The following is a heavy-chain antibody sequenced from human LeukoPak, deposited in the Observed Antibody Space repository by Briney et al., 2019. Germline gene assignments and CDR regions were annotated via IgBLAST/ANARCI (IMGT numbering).Heavy chain of an antibody. CDR3: ARHSSPHAGSSSWYDF. CDR1: GGSFSGYY. V-gene: IGHV4-34*01. J-gene: IGHJ5*01. D-gene: IGHD2-15*01. Sequence: SETLSLTCAVYGGSFSGYYWSWNRQPPGKGLEWIGEINHSGSTNYNPSLKSRVTISVDTSKNQFSLKLSSVTAADTAVYYCARHSSPHAGSSSWYDFWGQGTLVTVSS. CDR2: INHSGST.